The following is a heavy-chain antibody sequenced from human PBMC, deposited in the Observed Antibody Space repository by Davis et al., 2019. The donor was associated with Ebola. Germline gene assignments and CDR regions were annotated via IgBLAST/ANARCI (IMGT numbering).Heavy chain of an antibody. V-gene: IGHV4-59*08. J-gene: IGHJ4*02. CDR3: ARQRGLAAAGTGFDY. D-gene: IGHD6-13*01. CDR1: GGSISSYY. Sequence: GSLRLSCNVSGGSISSYYWSWIRQPPGKGLEWIGYIYYSGSTNYNPSLKSRVTISVDTSKNQFSLKLSSVTAADTAVYYCARQRGLAAAGTGFDYWGQGTLVTVSS. CDR2: IYYSGST.